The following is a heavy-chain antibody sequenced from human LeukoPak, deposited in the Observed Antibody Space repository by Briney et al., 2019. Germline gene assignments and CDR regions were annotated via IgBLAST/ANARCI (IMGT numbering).Heavy chain of an antibody. Sequence: SETLSLTCAVYGGSFSGYYWSWIRQPPGKGLEWIGEINHSGSTNYNPSLKSRVTISVDTSKNQFSLKLSSVTAADTAVYYCARDRHMRGDAFDIWGQGTMVTVSS. CDR2: INHSGST. D-gene: IGHD2-21*01. J-gene: IGHJ3*02. CDR3: ARDRHMRGDAFDI. CDR1: GGSFSGYY. V-gene: IGHV4-34*01.